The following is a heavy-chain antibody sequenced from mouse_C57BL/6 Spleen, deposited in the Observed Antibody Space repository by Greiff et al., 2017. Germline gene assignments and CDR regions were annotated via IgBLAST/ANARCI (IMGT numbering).Heavy chain of an antibody. CDR1: GYTFTDYY. J-gene: IGHJ2*02. D-gene: IGHD1-1*01. V-gene: IGHV1-26*01. CDR3: ARWGNGSSFDY. Sequence: EVQLQQSGPELVKPGASVKISCKASGYTFTDYYMNWVKQSHGKSLEWIGDINPNNGGTSYNQKFKGKATLTVDKSSSTAYMELRSLTSEDSAVYYCARWGNGSSFDYWGQGTSLTVSS. CDR2: INPNNGGT.